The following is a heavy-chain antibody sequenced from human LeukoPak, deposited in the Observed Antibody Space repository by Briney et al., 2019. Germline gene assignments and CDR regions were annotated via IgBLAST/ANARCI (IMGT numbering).Heavy chain of an antibody. V-gene: IGHV3-11*01. CDR3: ARDIVVVPLVMGWFDP. CDR2: ISGSGRTI. Sequence: GGSLRLSCAASGFTLSNAWVSWVRQAPGKGLEWVSYISGSGRTIYYADSVKGRFTISRDNAKNSLYLQMNSLRAEDTAVYYCARDIVVVPLVMGWFDPWGQGTLVTVSS. J-gene: IGHJ5*02. D-gene: IGHD2-2*01. CDR1: GFTLSNAW.